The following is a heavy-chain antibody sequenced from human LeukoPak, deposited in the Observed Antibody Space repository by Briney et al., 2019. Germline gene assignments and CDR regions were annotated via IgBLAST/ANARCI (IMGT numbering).Heavy chain of an antibody. CDR3: AKDSSGYEGCY. CDR1: GFTFSSYW. CDR2: INSDGSST. D-gene: IGHD3-22*01. J-gene: IGHJ4*02. Sequence: GGSLRLSCAASGFTFSSYWMHWVRQAPGKGLVWVSRINSDGSSTSYADSVKGRFTISRDNSKNTLYLQMNSLRAEDPAVYYCAKDSSGYEGCYWGQGTLVTVSS. V-gene: IGHV3-74*01.